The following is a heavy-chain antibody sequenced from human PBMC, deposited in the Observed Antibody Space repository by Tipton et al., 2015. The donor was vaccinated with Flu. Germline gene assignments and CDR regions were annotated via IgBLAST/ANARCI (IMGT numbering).Heavy chain of an antibody. CDR3: ARYTFSRGVFDY. V-gene: IGHV6-1*01. J-gene: IGHJ4*02. D-gene: IGHD2-8*02. CDR2: TYYRSKWYK. Sequence: GLVKPSQTLSLTCDISGDSVSSNSVSWNWIRQSPSRGLEWLGRTYYRSKWYKDYGESVKSRITINPDTIKNQFSLQLNSVTPEDTAVYFCARYTFSRGVFDYWGQGALVTVSS. CDR1: GDSVSSNSVS.